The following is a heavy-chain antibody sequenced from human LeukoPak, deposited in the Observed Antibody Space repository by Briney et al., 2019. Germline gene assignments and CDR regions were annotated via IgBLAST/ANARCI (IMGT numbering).Heavy chain of an antibody. CDR1: GGSISSYY. CDR3: ASQRPEYYDFWSGYYN. J-gene: IGHJ4*02. CDR2: IYYSGST. D-gene: IGHD3-3*01. Sequence: SETLSLTCTVSGGSISSYYWSWIRQPPGKGLEWIGYIYYSGSTNYNPSLKSRVTISVDTSKNQFSLKLSSVTAADTAVYYCASQRPEYYDFWSGYYNWGQGTLVTVSS. V-gene: IGHV4-59*01.